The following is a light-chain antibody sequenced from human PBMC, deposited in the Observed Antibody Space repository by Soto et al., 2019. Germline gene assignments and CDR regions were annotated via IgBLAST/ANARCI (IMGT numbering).Light chain of an antibody. CDR2: LNSDGSH. V-gene: IGLV4-69*01. J-gene: IGLJ2*01. CDR1: SGHSSYA. CDR3: QIWGPGIWV. Sequence: QLVLTQSPSASASLGASVKLTCTLSSGHSSYAIAWHQQQPEKGPRYLMKLNSDGSHRKGDWISDRFSGSSSGVERYLTISSLQSEDEADYYCQIWGPGIWVFGGGTKLTVL.